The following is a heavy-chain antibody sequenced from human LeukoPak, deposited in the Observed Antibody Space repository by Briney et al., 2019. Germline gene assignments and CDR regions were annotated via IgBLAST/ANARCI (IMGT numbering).Heavy chain of an antibody. D-gene: IGHD6-13*01. CDR1: GGSISSSSYY. CDR2: IYYSGST. Sequence: SETLSLTCTVSGGSISSSSYYWGWIRQPPGKGLGWIGSIYYSGSTYYNPSLKSRVTISVDTSKNQFSLKLSSVTAADTAVYYCARQAAGFDFDYWGQGTLVTVSS. V-gene: IGHV4-39*01. J-gene: IGHJ4*02. CDR3: ARQAAGFDFDY.